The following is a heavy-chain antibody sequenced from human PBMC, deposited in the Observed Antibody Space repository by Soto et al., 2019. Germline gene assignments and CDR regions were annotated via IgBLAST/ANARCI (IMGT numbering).Heavy chain of an antibody. J-gene: IGHJ4*02. CDR1: GGSLSSYY. CDR3: ARAYGGYADY. Sequence: TSETLSLTCTVAGGSLSSYYWSWIRQPPGKGLEWIGYIYYSGSTNYNPSLKSRVTISVDTSKNQFFLKLSSVTAADTAVYYCARAYGGYADYWGQGALVTVSS. D-gene: IGHD5-12*01. V-gene: IGHV4-59*01. CDR2: IYYSGST.